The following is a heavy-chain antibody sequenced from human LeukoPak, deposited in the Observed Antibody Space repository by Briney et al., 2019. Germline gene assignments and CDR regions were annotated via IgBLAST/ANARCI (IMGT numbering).Heavy chain of an antibody. Sequence: GGSLRLSCAASGFTFSSYSMNWVRQAPGKGLEWVSYISSSSSTIYYADSVKGRFTISRDNAKNSLYLQMNSLRAEDTAVYYCARGKDGVLRFLEWSLYWGQGTLVTVSS. D-gene: IGHD3-3*01. CDR1: GFTFSSYS. V-gene: IGHV3-48*01. CDR3: ARGKDGVLRFLEWSLY. CDR2: ISSSSSTI. J-gene: IGHJ4*02.